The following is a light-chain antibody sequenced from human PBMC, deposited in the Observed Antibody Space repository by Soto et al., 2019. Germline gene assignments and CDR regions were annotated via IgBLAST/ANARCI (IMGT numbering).Light chain of an antibody. CDR3: QQSHSTPLT. CDR1: LRISKY. J-gene: IGKJ4*01. V-gene: IGKV1-39*01. Sequence: DIKLTQSPSSLSASVGDRVTITCRASLRISKYLNWYQQKPGKAPKLLIYGASTLQSGVPSRFSGSGSGTDFTLTITNLQPEDSATYFCQQSHSTPLTFGEGTKLEI. CDR2: GAS.